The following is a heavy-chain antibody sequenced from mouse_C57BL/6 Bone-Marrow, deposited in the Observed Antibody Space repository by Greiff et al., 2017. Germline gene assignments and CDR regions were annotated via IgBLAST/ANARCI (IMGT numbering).Heavy chain of an antibody. J-gene: IGHJ3*01. CDR3: ARGTIGYEGFAY. V-gene: IGHV1-69*01. CDR1: GYTFTSYC. CDR2: IDPSDSYT. D-gene: IGHD2-2*01. Sequence: QVQLQQPGAELVMPGASVKLSCTASGYTFTSYCMHWVKQRPGQGLEWIGEIDPSDSYTNYNQKFKGKSTLTVDKSSSTAYMQLSSLTSEDSAVYYCARGTIGYEGFAYGGQGTLVTVSA.